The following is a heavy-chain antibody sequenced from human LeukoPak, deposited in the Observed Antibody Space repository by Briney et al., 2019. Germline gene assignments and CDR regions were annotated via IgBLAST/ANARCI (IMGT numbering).Heavy chain of an antibody. J-gene: IGHJ6*02. D-gene: IGHD6-13*01. Sequence: GASVKVSCKASGYTFTSYYMHWVRQAPGQGLEWMGIINPSGGSTSYAQKFQGRVTMTRDTSTSTVYMELSSLRSEDTAVYYCARLSRIASAGDYDYHSLDVWGQGTTVTVSS. CDR2: INPSGGST. CDR1: GYTFTSYY. CDR3: ARLSRIASAGDYDYHSLDV. V-gene: IGHV1-46*01.